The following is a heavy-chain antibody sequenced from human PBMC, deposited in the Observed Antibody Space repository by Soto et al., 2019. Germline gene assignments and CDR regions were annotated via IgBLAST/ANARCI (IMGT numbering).Heavy chain of an antibody. V-gene: IGHV3-33*01. CDR2: IWFDGSDK. J-gene: IGHJ6*03. CDR3: ARVGLGPSSPYYYYYMAV. CDR1: GFTFSSFG. D-gene: IGHD6-6*01. Sequence: GGSLRLSCAASGFTFSSFGMHWVRQAPGKGLEWVALIWFDGSDKYYADSVEGRFTISRDNSKSTLYLQMNSLRVEDTAVYYCARVGLGPSSPYYYYYMAVWGKGTTVTVSS.